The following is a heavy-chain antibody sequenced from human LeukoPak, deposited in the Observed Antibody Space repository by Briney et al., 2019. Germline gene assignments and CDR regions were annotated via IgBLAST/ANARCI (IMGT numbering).Heavy chain of an antibody. CDR3: ARGYISLEWLLLHY. D-gene: IGHD3-3*01. Sequence: PGGSLRLSXAASGFTFSSYWMHWVSQTPGKGLVWLSSISSSSSYIYYADSVKGRFTISRDNAKNSLYLQMNSLRAEDTAVYYCARGYISLEWLLLHYWGQGTLVTVSS. CDR1: GFTFSSYW. V-gene: IGHV3-21*01. CDR2: ISSSSSYI. J-gene: IGHJ4*02.